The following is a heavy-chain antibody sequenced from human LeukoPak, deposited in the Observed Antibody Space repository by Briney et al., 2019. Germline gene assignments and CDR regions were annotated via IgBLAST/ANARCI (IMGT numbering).Heavy chain of an antibody. CDR1: GFTFSSDS. J-gene: IGHJ3*02. D-gene: IGHD3-22*01. Sequence: GGSLRLSCAASGFTFSSDSMNWVRQAPGKGLEWVSSISSSSSYIYYADSVKGRFTISRDNAKNSLYLQMNSLRAEDTAVYYCATDYYYDSSGYSPDAFDIWGQGTMVTVSS. V-gene: IGHV3-21*01. CDR2: ISSSSSYI. CDR3: ATDYYYDSSGYSPDAFDI.